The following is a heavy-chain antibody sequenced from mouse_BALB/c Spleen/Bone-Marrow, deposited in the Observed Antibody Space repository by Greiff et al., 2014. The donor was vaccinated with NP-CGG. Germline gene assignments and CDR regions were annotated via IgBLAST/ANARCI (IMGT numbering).Heavy chain of an antibody. CDR3: ARDHFDH. CDR1: GYTFSSYW. J-gene: IGHJ2*01. CDR2: ILPGSVTT. Sequence: VQRVESGAELMKPGASVKISCKATGYTFSSYWIEWIKQRPGHGLEWIGEILPGSVTTNYNGRFKGKATFTADTSSNTAYMQLSSLTSGDSAVYYCARDHFDHWGPGTTLTVSS. V-gene: IGHV1-9*01.